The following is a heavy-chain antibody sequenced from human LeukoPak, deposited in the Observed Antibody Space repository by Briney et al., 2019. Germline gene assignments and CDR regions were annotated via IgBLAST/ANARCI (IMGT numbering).Heavy chain of an antibody. Sequence: QPGGPLRLSCAASGFPFSSYGMHWVRQAPGKGLEGVAFIRYDGSNKYYTDPVKGRFTISRNNYKNTLYLQMNSLRAEDTAVYYCAREDPDAFDIWGQGTMVTVSS. CDR2: IRYDGSNK. V-gene: IGHV3-30*02. CDR1: GFPFSSYG. J-gene: IGHJ3*02. CDR3: AREDPDAFDI.